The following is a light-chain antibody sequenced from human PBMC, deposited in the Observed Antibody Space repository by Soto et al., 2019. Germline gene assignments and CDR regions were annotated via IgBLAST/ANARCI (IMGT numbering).Light chain of an antibody. Sequence: QSVLTQPASVSGSPGQSITISCTGTSSDVGGYNYVSWYQQHPVKAPKLMIYDVTNRPSGVSDRFSGSKSGNTASLTISRLLADDEADYYCSSYTSSSTPYVFGTGTKLTVL. J-gene: IGLJ1*01. CDR1: SSDVGGYNY. V-gene: IGLV2-14*01. CDR2: DVT. CDR3: SSYTSSSTPYV.